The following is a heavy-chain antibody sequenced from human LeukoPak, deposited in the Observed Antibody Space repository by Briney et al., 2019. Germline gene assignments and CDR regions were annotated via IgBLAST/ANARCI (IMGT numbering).Heavy chain of an antibody. D-gene: IGHD3-3*01. Sequence: PGGSLRLSCAASGFTFSSYSMNWVRQAPGKGLEWVSYISSSSSTIYYADSVKGRFTISKDNAKNSLYLQMNSLRAEDTAVYYCARDHSYDFWSGYSNYNWFDPWGQGTLVTVSS. V-gene: IGHV3-48*01. CDR3: ARDHSYDFWSGYSNYNWFDP. J-gene: IGHJ5*02. CDR1: GFTFSSYS. CDR2: ISSSSSTI.